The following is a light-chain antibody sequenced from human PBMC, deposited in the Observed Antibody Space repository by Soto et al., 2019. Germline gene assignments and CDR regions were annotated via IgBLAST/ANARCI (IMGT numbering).Light chain of an antibody. CDR3: QQYRSSSST. V-gene: IGKV3-20*01. CDR1: QSISSSY. CDR2: AAS. Sequence: EIVLTQSPGTLSLSPGKRATLSCRASQSISSSYLAWYQQKPGQAPRLLIYAASSRATGIPDRFSGSGSGTDFTLTISRLEPEDFAVYYCQQYRSSSSTFGQGTQLEIK. J-gene: IGKJ2*01.